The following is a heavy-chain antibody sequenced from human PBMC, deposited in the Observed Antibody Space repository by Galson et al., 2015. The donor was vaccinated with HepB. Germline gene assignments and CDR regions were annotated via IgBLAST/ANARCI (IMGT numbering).Heavy chain of an antibody. CDR2: ISSSSSTI. V-gene: IGHV3-48*02. D-gene: IGHD3-3*01. CDR3: ARAAYYDFWSGYSGYYYGMDV. CDR1: GFTFSSYS. Sequence: SLRLSCAASGFTFSSYSMNWVRQAPGKGLEWVSYISSSSSTIYYADSVKGRFTISRDNAKNSLYLQMNSLRDEDTAVYYCARAAYYDFWSGYSGYYYGMDVWGQGTTVTVSS. J-gene: IGHJ6*02.